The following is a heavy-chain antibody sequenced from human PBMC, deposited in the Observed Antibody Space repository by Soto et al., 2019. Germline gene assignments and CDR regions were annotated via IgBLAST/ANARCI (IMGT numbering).Heavy chain of an antibody. CDR2: ISGSGGSI. Sequence: DVQLLESGGDLVHPGESLRLSCVASGFTFSSYAMNWVRQAPGMGLEWVSTISGSGGSIYYADSVKGRFAISRDNSKNTHFLQMISLIVEDTAIYYCVKGSSYGYAFLDYWGQGTLVTVSS. D-gene: IGHD5-18*01. CDR1: GFTFSSYA. J-gene: IGHJ4*02. V-gene: IGHV3-23*01. CDR3: VKGSSYGYAFLDY.